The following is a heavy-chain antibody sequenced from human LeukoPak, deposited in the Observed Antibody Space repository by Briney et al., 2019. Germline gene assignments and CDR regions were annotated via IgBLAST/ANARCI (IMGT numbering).Heavy chain of an antibody. CDR2: IIPIFGTA. V-gene: IGHV1-69*13. Sequence: ASVKVSCKASGGTFNSYAISWVRQAPGQGLEWMGGIIPIFGTANYAQKFQGRVTITADESTSTAYMELSSLRSEDTAVYYCARGLVALRFLEWHDWGQGTLVTVSS. CDR3: ARGLVALRFLEWHD. D-gene: IGHD3-3*01. J-gene: IGHJ4*02. CDR1: GGTFNSYA.